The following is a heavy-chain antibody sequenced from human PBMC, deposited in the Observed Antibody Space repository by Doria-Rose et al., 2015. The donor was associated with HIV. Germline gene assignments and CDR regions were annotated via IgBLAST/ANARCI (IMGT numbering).Heavy chain of an antibody. CDR1: GASVSSRGYY. Sequence: ESVPGLVKPSETLSLTCSVTGASVSSRGYYWNWSRQVPGKGLESLGYTYYTGTSDYSPSLKSRLNMAVDTSKNQFSLKLSFVTVADTAVCYCARMGSYRELDYWGQG. D-gene: IGHD3-3*01. CDR2: TYYTGTS. J-gene: IGHJ4*02. V-gene: IGHV4-31*03. CDR3: ARMGSYRELDY.